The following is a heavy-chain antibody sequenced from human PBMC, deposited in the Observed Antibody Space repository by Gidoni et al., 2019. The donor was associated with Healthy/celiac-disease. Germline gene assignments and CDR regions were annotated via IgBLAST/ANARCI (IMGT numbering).Heavy chain of an antibody. J-gene: IGHJ5*02. D-gene: IGHD6-13*01. CDR1: GFSLSTSGVG. Sequence: QITLKESGPTLVKPTQTLTLTCTFSGFSLSTSGVGVGWIRQPPGKALEWLALIYWDDDKRYSPSLKSRLTITKDTSKNQVVLTMTNMDPVDTATYYCAKGQYSSSWSTWWFDPWGQGTLVTVSS. CDR2: IYWDDDK. V-gene: IGHV2-5*02. CDR3: AKGQYSSSWSTWWFDP.